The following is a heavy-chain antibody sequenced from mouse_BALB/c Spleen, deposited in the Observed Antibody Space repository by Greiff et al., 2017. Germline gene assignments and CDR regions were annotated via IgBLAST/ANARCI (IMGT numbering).Heavy chain of an antibody. Sequence: EVQVVESGGGLVKPGGSLKLSCAASGFTFSDYYMYWVRQTPEKRLEWVATISDGGSYTYYPDSVKGRFTISRDNAKNNLYLQMSSLKSEDTAMYYCARELGRGFAYWGQGTLVTVSA. J-gene: IGHJ3*01. D-gene: IGHD4-1*01. CDR3: ARELGRGFAY. CDR2: ISDGGSYT. V-gene: IGHV5-4*02. CDR1: GFTFSDYY.